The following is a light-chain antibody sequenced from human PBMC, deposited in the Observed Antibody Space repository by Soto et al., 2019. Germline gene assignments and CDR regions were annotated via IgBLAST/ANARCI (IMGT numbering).Light chain of an antibody. J-gene: IGKJ2*01. CDR1: QSVSTN. V-gene: IGKV3-15*01. Sequence: EIVMTQSPVTLSASPGERAALSCRASQSVSTNFAWYQQKPGQAPRLLIYGASTRATGIPARFSGTGSGTEFTLTISSLQSQDFAVYYCQQYNNWPYTFGQGTKLEIK. CDR2: GAS. CDR3: QQYNNWPYT.